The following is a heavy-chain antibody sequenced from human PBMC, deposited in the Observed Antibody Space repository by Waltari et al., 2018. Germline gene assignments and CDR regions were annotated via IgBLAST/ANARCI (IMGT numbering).Heavy chain of an antibody. CDR3: ARVSGGYPVGWIDP. CDR1: GASISTSPYY. D-gene: IGHD1-26*01. J-gene: IGHJ5*02. V-gene: IGHV4-39*07. Sequence: QVQLQESGPGLVKPSETLSLTCTVSGASISTSPYYWGWIRQPPGKGLEWIGNIYSAGYTYYDPSLKSRVTISVDTSKNQFSLKMSSVTAADTAIYYCARVSGGYPVGWIDPWGQGIVVTVSS. CDR2: IYSAGYT.